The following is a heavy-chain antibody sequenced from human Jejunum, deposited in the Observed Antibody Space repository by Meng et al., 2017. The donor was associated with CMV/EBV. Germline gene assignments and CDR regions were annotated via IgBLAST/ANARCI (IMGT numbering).Heavy chain of an antibody. D-gene: IGHD2-15*01. CDR3: ARAGLGHNSFDP. CDR2: ISGNTKVT. J-gene: IGHJ5*02. CDR1: EFTFSDYY. Sequence: QGQLVGSGGGLRKPGGSLTLSCAASEFTFSDYYMAWIRQAPGKGLEWISYISGNTKVTNYADSVKGRFTISRDNAKNSLYLQMSSLRGEDTAVYYCARAGLGHNSFDPWGQGTLVTVSS. V-gene: IGHV3-11*05.